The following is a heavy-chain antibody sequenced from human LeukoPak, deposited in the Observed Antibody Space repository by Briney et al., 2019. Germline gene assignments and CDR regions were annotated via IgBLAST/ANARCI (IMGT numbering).Heavy chain of an antibody. CDR3: ARGTMNLDY. CDR1: GYTFTGYY. CDR2: INPYSGDT. Sequence: ASVKVSCKASGYTFTGYYMHWVRQAPGQGLEWMGWINPYSGDTVYAQKFQGRFTMTRDTSISTAYMELKRLRSDDTAVYFCARGTMNLDYWGQGTLVAVSS. D-gene: IGHD3-22*01. J-gene: IGHJ4*02. V-gene: IGHV1-2*02.